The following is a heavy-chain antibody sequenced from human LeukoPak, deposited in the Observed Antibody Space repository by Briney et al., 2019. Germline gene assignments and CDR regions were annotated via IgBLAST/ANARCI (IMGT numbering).Heavy chain of an antibody. Sequence: GGSLSLSCAASGFTFSSYVMKWVRQAPGKGLEWVSSITNGGVTTAYADSVKGRFTISRDNSKNTLYLQMNNLRVEDTAVYYCAKRVGTYRAFDRCGQGTMVTVSS. J-gene: IGHJ3*02. CDR3: AKRVGTYRAFDR. V-gene: IGHV3-23*01. CDR1: GFTFSSYV. CDR2: ITNGGVTT. D-gene: IGHD3-10*01.